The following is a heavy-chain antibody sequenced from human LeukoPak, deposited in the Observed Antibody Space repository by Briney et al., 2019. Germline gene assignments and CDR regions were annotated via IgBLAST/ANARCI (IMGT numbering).Heavy chain of an antibody. Sequence: SETLSLTCTVSGGSISSYYWSWIRQPAGKGLEWIGRIYTSGSTNYNPSLKSRVTMSVDTSKNQFSLKLSSVTAADTAVYYCARDTGEDFSYYYYYMDVWGKGTTVIVSS. V-gene: IGHV4-4*07. D-gene: IGHD3-3*01. CDR2: IYTSGST. CDR3: ARDTGEDFSYYYYYMDV. CDR1: GGSISSYY. J-gene: IGHJ6*03.